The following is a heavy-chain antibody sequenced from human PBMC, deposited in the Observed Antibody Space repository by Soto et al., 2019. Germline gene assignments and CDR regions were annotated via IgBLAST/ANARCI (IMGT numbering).Heavy chain of an antibody. CDR2: IHSSGSTI. D-gene: IGHD6-19*01. V-gene: IGHV3-11*01. J-gene: IGHJ4*02. CDR1: GFTFSDYY. Sequence: GGSLRLSCAASGFTFSDYYMSWIRQAPGKGLEWVSHIHSSGSTIYYADSVKGRFTISRDNSKNTLYLQMNSLRAEDTAVYYCAKDPNSGWYFAHDYWGQGTLVTVSS. CDR3: AKDPNSGWYFAHDY.